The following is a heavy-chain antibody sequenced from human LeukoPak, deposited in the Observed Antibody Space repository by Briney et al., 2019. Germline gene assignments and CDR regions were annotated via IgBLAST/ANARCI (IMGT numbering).Heavy chain of an antibody. CDR3: ARGPLLEWLNTFDY. Sequence: GGSLRLSCAASGFTFSSYSMNWGRQAPGKGLEWVSSISSSSSYIYYADSVKGRFTISRDNAKNSLYLQMNSLRAEDTAVYYCARGPLLEWLNTFDYWGQGTLVTVSS. CDR2: ISSSSSYI. J-gene: IGHJ4*02. D-gene: IGHD3-3*01. CDR1: GFTFSSYS. V-gene: IGHV3-21*01.